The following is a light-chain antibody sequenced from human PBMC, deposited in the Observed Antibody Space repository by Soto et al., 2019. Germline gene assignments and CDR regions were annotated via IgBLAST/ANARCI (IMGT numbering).Light chain of an antibody. Sequence: QSVLTQPASVSGSPGQSITISCTGTSSDVGGYNYVSWHQQHPGKAPKLMIYEVSNRPSGVSNRFSGSKSGNTASLTISGLQAEDEADYYCSSYTSSSTGVVFGGGTQLTVL. CDR2: EVS. CDR1: SSDVGGYNY. CDR3: SSYTSSSTGVV. V-gene: IGLV2-14*01. J-gene: IGLJ2*01.